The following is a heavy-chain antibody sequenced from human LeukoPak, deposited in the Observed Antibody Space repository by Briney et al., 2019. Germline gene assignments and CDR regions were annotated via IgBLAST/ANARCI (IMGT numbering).Heavy chain of an antibody. CDR2: IYHSGST. Sequence: TSETLSLTCSVSGNSISTPFYWGWLRQSPGKGLEWVASIYHSGSTYYNPSLKSRVTISVVTSKNQFSLKVKSVTAADTAIYYCARHLYDSWSGYRGDYYSFYIDVWGKGTTVTVSS. D-gene: IGHD3-3*01. V-gene: IGHV4-38-2*01. CDR1: GNSISTPFY. CDR3: ARHLYDSWSGYRGDYYSFYIDV. J-gene: IGHJ6*03.